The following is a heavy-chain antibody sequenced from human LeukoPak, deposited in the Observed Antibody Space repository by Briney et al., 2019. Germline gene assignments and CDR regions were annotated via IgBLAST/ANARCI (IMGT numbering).Heavy chain of an antibody. V-gene: IGHV1-2*06. CDR2: INPNSGDT. J-gene: IGHJ6*03. CDR3: ARSAENCNNGVCFTDYYMDV. D-gene: IGHD2-8*01. Sequence: ASVKVSCKASGYSFTGHYIHWVRQAPGQGLEWMGRINPNSGDTNYAQNFQGRVTMTRDTSITTAYMELSSLTSDDTAVYFCARSAENCNNGVCFTDYYMDVWGKGTTVTVSS. CDR1: GYSFTGHY.